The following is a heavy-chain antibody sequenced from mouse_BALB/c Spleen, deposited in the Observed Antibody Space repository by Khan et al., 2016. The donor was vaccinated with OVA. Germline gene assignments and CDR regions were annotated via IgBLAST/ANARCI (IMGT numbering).Heavy chain of an antibody. Sequence: VQLQQSGPGLVKPSQSLSLTCTVTGYSITSDYAWNWIRQFPGNKLEWMGYISYSGSTSYNPSLKSRISITRDTSKNQFFLQLNSVTTEDTATYYGARSRYRYAFAYWGQGTLVTVSA. CDR1: GYSITSDYA. CDR2: ISYSGST. J-gene: IGHJ3*01. V-gene: IGHV3-2*02. CDR3: ARSRYRYAFAY. D-gene: IGHD2-14*01.